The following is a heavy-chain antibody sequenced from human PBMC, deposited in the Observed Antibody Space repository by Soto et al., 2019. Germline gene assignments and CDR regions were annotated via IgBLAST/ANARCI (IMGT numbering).Heavy chain of an antibody. V-gene: IGHV4-4*07. CDR3: AREGSYSAYNFAHGIQLWSFDF. Sequence: SETLSLTCTVSGGSINTFYWSWVRQPAGKGLEWIGRIFSSGSTSFNPSLESRVAMSVDTSKNHFSLNLSSVTAADTAVYYCAREGSYSAYNFAHGIQLWSFDFWGQGALVTVSS. D-gene: IGHD5-12*01. CDR1: GGSINTFY. CDR2: IFSSGST. J-gene: IGHJ4*02.